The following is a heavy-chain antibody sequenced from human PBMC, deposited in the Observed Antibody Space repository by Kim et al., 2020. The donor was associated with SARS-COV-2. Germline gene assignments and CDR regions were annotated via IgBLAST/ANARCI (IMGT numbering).Heavy chain of an antibody. D-gene: IGHD7-27*01. Sequence: ASVKVSCKASGYTFTNYGISWVRQAPGQGLEWMGWMSPYNGNTKYAQKFQGRVTMSTDTSTTTAYMELRSLRSDDTAVYYCARDGDLPDYWGQGTLVTVS. J-gene: IGHJ4*02. CDR2: MSPYNGNT. CDR1: GYTFTNYG. V-gene: IGHV1-18*01. CDR3: ARDGDLPDY.